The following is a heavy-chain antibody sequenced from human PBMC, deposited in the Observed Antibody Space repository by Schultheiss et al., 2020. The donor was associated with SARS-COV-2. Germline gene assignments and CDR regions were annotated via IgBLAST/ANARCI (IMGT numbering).Heavy chain of an antibody. CDR2: IIPIFGTA. V-gene: IGHV1-69*13. CDR3: ASADTAMVKRFDP. D-gene: IGHD5-18*01. Sequence: SVKVSCKASGGTFSSYAICWVRQAPGQGLEWMGGIIPIFGTANYAQKFQGRVTITADESTSTAYMELSSLRSEDTAVYYCASADTAMVKRFDPWGQGTLVTVSS. J-gene: IGHJ5*02. CDR1: GGTFSSYA.